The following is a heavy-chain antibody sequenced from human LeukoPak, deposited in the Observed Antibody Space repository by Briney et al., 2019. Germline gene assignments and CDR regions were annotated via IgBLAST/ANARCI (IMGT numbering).Heavy chain of an antibody. CDR1: GVTFSSYW. V-gene: IGHV3-7*03. CDR3: AWGRGLDL. CDR2: INHNVHED. Sequence: PGGSLRLSCAASGVTFSSYWMNWARQAPGEGWEWGSSINHNVHEDYYVDSAKGRHNLSRDNAKNSLYLQKGNLRAEETAVYCCAWGRGLDLWGQGATVTVSS. J-gene: IGHJ6*02. D-gene: IGHD3-16*01.